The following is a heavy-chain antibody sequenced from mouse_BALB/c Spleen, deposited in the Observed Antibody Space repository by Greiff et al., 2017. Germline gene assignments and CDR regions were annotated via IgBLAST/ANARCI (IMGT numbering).Heavy chain of an antibody. Sequence: EVQLQESGPELVKPGASVKISCKASGYTFTDYNMHWVKQSHGKSLEWIGYIYPYNGGTGYNQKFKSKATLTVDNSSSTAYMELRSLTSEDSAVYYCARSRYYYGSSPAWFAYWGQGTLVTVSA. CDR3: ARSRYYYGSSPAWFAY. CDR2: IYPYNGGT. CDR1: GYTFTDYN. J-gene: IGHJ3*01. D-gene: IGHD1-1*01. V-gene: IGHV1S29*02.